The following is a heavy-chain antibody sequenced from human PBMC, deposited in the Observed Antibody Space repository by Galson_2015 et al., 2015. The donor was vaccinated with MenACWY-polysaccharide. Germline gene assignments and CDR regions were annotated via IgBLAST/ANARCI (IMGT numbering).Heavy chain of an antibody. V-gene: IGHV3-15*01. D-gene: IGHD3-22*01. J-gene: IGHJ4*02. Sequence: YAAPVKGRFTISRDDSKNTLYLQMNSLKTEDTAVYYCTTDGRAYDTSGYYFGGYWGQGTLVTVSS. CDR3: TTDGRAYDTSGYYFGGY.